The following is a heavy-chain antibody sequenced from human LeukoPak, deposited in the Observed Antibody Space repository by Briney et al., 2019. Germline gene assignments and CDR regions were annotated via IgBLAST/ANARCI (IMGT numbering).Heavy chain of an antibody. CDR3: ARATTPAGDGDWFDS. CDR1: GYSFTYYY. J-gene: IGHJ5*01. CDR2: IYPGDSDT. D-gene: IGHD4-17*01. V-gene: IGHV5-51*01. Sequence: GESLKISCKASGYSFTYYYIAWVRQMPGKGLEWMGIIYPGDSDTRYSPSFQGQVTISADNSMKTAYLQWNSLQASDTAIYYCARATTPAGDGDWFDSWGQGTLVTVSS.